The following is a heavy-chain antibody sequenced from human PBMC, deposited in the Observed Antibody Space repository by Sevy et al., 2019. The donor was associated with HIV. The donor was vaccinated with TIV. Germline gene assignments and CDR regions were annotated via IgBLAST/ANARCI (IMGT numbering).Heavy chain of an antibody. J-gene: IGHJ4*02. CDR2: ISSSGSTI. CDR1: GFTLSSYE. CDR3: ARDRHCSGWSFDDFDY. V-gene: IGHV3-48*03. D-gene: IGHD6-19*01. Sequence: GGSLRLSCTASGFTLSSYEMNWVRQAPGKGLEWVSYISSSGSTIYYADSVKGRFTISRDNAKNSLYLQMNSLRAEDTAVYYCARDRHCSGWSFDDFDYWGQGTLVTVSS.